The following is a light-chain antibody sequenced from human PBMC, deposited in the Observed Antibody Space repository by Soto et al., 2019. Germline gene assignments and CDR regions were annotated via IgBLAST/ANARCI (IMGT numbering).Light chain of an antibody. CDR1: SSDVGSYNL. J-gene: IGLJ1*01. V-gene: IGLV2-23*01. CDR3: FSYAGSSTLYV. Sequence: QSALTQPASVSGSPGQSITISCTGTSSDVGSYNLVSWYQQHPGKAPKLMIYEGSKRPSGVSNRFSGSKSGNTASLTISVLQAEDEADYYCFSYAGSSTLYVFGTGTKVTVL. CDR2: EGS.